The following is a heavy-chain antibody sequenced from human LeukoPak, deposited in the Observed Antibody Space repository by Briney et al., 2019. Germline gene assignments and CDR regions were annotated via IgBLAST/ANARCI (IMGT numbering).Heavy chain of an antibody. Sequence: GGSLRLSCAASGFTFSSYGMHWVRQAPGKGLEWVAFIRYDGSNKYYADSVKGRFTISRDNPKNTLYLQMNSLRAEDAAAYYCAKDEATDYDILTGYYSPFDYWGQGTLVTVSS. D-gene: IGHD3-9*01. V-gene: IGHV3-30*02. CDR2: IRYDGSNK. CDR1: GFTFSSYG. J-gene: IGHJ4*02. CDR3: AKDEATDYDILTGYYSPFDY.